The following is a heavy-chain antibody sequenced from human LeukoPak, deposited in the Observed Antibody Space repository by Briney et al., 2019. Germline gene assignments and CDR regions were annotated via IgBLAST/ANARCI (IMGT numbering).Heavy chain of an antibody. CDR3: ARGGVPVAFDI. CDR2: IKSHIRHI. D-gene: IGHD1-1*01. Sequence: GGSLRLSRAASRFIFSANSMYWVRQAPGKGLEWVSSIKSHIRHISYANSPRGRFTTSRDNGQNSLYLQINSLRVEDTAVYYCARGGVPVAFDIWGQGTMVTVSS. CDR1: RFIFSANS. J-gene: IGHJ3*02. V-gene: IGHV3-21*01.